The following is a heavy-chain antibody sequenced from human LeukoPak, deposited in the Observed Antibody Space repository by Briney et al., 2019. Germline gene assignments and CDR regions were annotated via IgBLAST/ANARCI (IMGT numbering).Heavy chain of an antibody. CDR2: VYYSGST. V-gene: IGHV4-31*03. CDR3: ARAILTASGSVWYFDL. D-gene: IGHD3-3*01. Sequence: PSETLSLTCTVSGGSITSGRYWRSWIRQHPEKGLEWIGYVYYSGSTYYSPSLRSRLSMSVDTSKNQFSLNLSSVTAADTAVYYCARAILTASGSVWYFDLWGRGTLVTVSS. J-gene: IGHJ2*01. CDR1: GGSITSGRYW.